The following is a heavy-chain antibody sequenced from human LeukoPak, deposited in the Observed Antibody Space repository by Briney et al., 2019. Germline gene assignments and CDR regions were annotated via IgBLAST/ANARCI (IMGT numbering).Heavy chain of an antibody. CDR2: IYYSGST. CDR1: GGSISSYY. CDR3: ARVNSSSPDAFDI. J-gene: IGHJ3*02. Sequence: PSETLSLTCTVSGGSISSYYWSWIRQPPGKGLEWIGYIYYSGSTNYNPSLKGRVTISVDTSKNQFSLKLSSVTAADTAVYYCARVNSSSPDAFDIWGQGTMVTVSS. D-gene: IGHD6-6*01. V-gene: IGHV4-59*01.